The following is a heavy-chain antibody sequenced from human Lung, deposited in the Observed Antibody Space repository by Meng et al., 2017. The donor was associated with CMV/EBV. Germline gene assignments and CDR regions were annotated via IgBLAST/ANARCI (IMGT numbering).Heavy chain of an antibody. CDR3: ARGSNWGSSP. D-gene: IGHD7-27*01. J-gene: IGHJ3*01. CDR1: GFTFSGYY. Sequence: SLKISCAASGFTFSGYYLSWIRQAPGKGLEWLSYITYTGDAIYYADSVKGRFTVSRDNAKNSLYLQMNNLRAEDTAVYYCARGSNWGSSPWGQGTMVTVSS. V-gene: IGHV3-11*01. CDR2: ITYTGDAI.